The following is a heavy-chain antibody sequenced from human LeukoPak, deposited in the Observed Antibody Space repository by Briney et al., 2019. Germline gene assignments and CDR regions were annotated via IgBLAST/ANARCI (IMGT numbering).Heavy chain of an antibody. CDR3: ARGPEGYYYDSSGYYYHY. V-gene: IGHV1-2*02. Sequence: ASVKVSCKASGYTFTGYYMHWVRQAPGQGLEWMGWINPNSGGTNYAQKFQGRVTMTRDTSISTAYMELSRLRSDDTAVYYCARGPEGYYYDSSGYYYHYWGQGTLVTVSS. CDR1: GYTFTGYY. J-gene: IGHJ4*02. CDR2: INPNSGGT. D-gene: IGHD3-22*01.